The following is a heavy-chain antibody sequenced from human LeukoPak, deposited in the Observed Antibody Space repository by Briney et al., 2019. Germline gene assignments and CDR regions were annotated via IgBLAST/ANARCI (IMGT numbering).Heavy chain of an antibody. D-gene: IGHD5-12*01. CDR1: GGSISSYS. CDR3: VSSYGGYVLDY. J-gene: IGHJ4*02. V-gene: IGHV4-59*01. Sequence: SETLSLTCTVSGGSISSYSWTWIRQSPGKGLEWIGRAYHSGSINYNPSLKSRVTISVDTSKNQFFLNLSSVTAADTAVYYCVSSYGGYVLDYWGQGTLVIVSS. CDR2: AYHSGSI.